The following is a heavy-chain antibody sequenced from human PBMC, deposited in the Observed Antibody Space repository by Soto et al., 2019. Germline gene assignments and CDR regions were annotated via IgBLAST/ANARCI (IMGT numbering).Heavy chain of an antibody. V-gene: IGHV3-74*01. CDR2: INSDGSST. CDR1: GFTFSSYW. J-gene: IGHJ5*02. Sequence: GGSLRLSCAASGFTFSSYWMHWVRQAPGKGLVWVSRINSDGSSTSYADSVKGRFTISRDNAKNTLYLQMNSLRAEDTAVYYCAREVSQVAWFDPWGQGTLVTVS. D-gene: IGHD5-12*01. CDR3: AREVSQVAWFDP.